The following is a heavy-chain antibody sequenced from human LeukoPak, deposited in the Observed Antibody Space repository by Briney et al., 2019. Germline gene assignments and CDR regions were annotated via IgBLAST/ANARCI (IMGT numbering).Heavy chain of an antibody. D-gene: IGHD5-18*01. J-gene: IGHJ4*02. CDR3: ARLHVFRRIQLWPRFDY. CDR1: GYSISSGYY. CDR2: IYHSGST. V-gene: IGHV4-38-2*02. Sequence: SETLSLTCTVSGYSISSGYYWGWIRQPPGKGLEWIGSIYHSGSTYYNPSLKSRATISVDTSKNQFSLKLSSVTAADTAVYYCARLHVFRRIQLWPRFDYWGQGTLVTVSS.